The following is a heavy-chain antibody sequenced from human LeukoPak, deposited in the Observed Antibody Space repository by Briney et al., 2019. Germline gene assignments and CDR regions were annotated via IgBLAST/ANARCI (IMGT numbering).Heavy chain of an antibody. J-gene: IGHJ6*03. CDR1: GGSFSGYY. D-gene: IGHD1-26*01. Sequence: SETLSLTCAVYGGSFSGYYWSWIRQPPGKGLEWIGEINHSGSTNYNPSLKSRVTISVDTSKNQFSLKLNSVTAADTAVYYCAREEVGATTTSGFYYYYYMDVWGKGTTVTISS. V-gene: IGHV4-34*01. CDR3: AREEVGATTTSGFYYYYYMDV. CDR2: INHSGST.